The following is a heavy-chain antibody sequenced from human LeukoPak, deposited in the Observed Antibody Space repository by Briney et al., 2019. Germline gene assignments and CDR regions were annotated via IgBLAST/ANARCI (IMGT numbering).Heavy chain of an antibody. CDR3: ASERWELQPYYFDY. V-gene: IGHV4-39*01. CDR2: IYYSGST. CDR1: GGSISSSSYY. Sequence: PSETLSLTCTVSGGSISSSSYYWGWIRQPPGKGLEWIGSIYYSGSTYYNPSLKSRVTISVDTFKNQFSLKLSSVTAADTAVYYCASERWELQPYYFDYWGQGTLVTVSS. D-gene: IGHD1-26*01. J-gene: IGHJ4*02.